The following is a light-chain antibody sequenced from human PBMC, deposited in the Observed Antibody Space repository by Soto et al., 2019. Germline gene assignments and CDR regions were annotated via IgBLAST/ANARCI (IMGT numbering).Light chain of an antibody. V-gene: IGKV1-27*01. Sequence: DIQMTQSPSSLSASVGDRITITCRASQDISNYLAWYQQKPGKVPKLLIYSASTLQSGVPSRCSGSGSGTDFTLTISILQPEDVATYFCQKYNSALTFGQGTRLEIK. CDR1: QDISNY. CDR2: SAS. J-gene: IGKJ5*01. CDR3: QKYNSALT.